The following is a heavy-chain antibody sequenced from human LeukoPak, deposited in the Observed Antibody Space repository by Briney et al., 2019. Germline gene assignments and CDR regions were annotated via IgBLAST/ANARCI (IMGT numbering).Heavy chain of an antibody. CDR3: ARVVGIAVAGTAFDI. CDR2: ISSSSSYI. J-gene: IGHJ3*02. CDR1: GFTFSSYA. Sequence: GGSLRLSCAASGFTFSSYAMHWVRQAPGKGLEWVSSISSSSSYIYYADSVKGRFTISRDNAKNSLYLQMNSLRAEDTAVYYCARVVGIAVAGTAFDIWGQGTMVTVSS. V-gene: IGHV3-21*01. D-gene: IGHD6-19*01.